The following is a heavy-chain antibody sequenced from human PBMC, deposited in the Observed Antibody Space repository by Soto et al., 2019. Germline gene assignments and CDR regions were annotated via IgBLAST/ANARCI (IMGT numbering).Heavy chain of an antibody. CDR1: GYTFTSYG. Sequence: ASVKVSCKASGYTFTSYGISWVRQAPGQGLEWMGWISAYNGNTNYAQKLQGRVTMTTDTSTSTAYMELRSLRSDDTAVYYCAREGDCSGGSCYYLGWFDPWGQGTLGTVSS. D-gene: IGHD2-15*01. J-gene: IGHJ5*02. V-gene: IGHV1-18*01. CDR2: ISAYNGNT. CDR3: AREGDCSGGSCYYLGWFDP.